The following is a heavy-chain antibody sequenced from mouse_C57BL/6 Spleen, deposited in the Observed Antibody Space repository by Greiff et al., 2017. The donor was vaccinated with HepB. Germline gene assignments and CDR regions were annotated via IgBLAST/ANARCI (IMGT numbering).Heavy chain of an antibody. J-gene: IGHJ2*01. D-gene: IGHD1-1*01. CDR1: GFTFSSYG. CDR2: ISSGGSYT. Sequence: EVQLVESGGDLVKPGGSLKLSCAASGFTFSSYGMSWVSQTPDKRLEWVAIISSGGSYTYYPDSVKRRFTISRDNAKNTLYLQMSSLKSEDTAMYYCAVGTATVAAYYFDDWGQGTTLTVSS. CDR3: AVGTATVAAYYFDD. V-gene: IGHV5-6*01.